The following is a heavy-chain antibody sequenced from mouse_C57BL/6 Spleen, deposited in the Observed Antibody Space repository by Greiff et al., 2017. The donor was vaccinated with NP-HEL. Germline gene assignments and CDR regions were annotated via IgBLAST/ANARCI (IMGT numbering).Heavy chain of an antibody. CDR2: INPYNGGT. Sequence: VQLQQSGPVLVKPGASVKMSCKASGYTFTDYYMNWVKQSPGKSLEWIGVINPYNGGTSYNQKFKGKATLTVDKSSSTAYMELNSLTSEDSAVYYCERLCPPYYFDYWGKGTTLTVSS. V-gene: IGHV1-19*01. J-gene: IGHJ2*01. CDR1: GYTFTDYY. CDR3: ERLCPPYYFDY.